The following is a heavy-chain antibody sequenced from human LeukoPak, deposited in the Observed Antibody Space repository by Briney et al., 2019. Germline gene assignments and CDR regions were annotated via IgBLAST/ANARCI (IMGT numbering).Heavy chain of an antibody. V-gene: IGHV4-30-4*01. CDR3: AREPHYFGSGSSESFDP. D-gene: IGHD3-10*01. CDR1: GGSISSGDYY. Sequence: PSETLSLTCTVSGGSISSGDYYWSWIRQPPGKGLEWIGYIYYSGSTYYNPSLKSRVTISVDTSKNQFSLKLSSVTAADTAVYYCAREPHYFGSGSSESFDPWGKGTLVTVSS. J-gene: IGHJ5*02. CDR2: IYYSGST.